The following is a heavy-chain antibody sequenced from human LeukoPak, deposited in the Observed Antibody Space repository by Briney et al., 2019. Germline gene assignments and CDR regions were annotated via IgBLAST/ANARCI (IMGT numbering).Heavy chain of an antibody. V-gene: IGHV3-7*01. D-gene: IGHD2-8*01. Sequence: GESLRLSCAASGFSFRNSWMAWVRQAPGKGLEWVALTNEDESAKYYVDSVKGRFTISRDNAKSSLFLQMNSLRDEDTAMYYCARGVNRAYDIWGQRTMVTVSS. CDR3: ARGVNRAYDI. CDR2: TNEDESAK. J-gene: IGHJ3*02. CDR1: GFSFRNSW.